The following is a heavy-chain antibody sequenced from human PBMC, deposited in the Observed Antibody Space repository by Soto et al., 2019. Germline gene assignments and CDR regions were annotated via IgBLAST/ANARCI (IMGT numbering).Heavy chain of an antibody. V-gene: IGHV3-21*01. J-gene: IGHJ4*02. CDR2: ISSSSSYI. CDR3: ARGPPNIVLMVYAPLGY. CDR1: GFTFSSYS. D-gene: IGHD2-8*01. Sequence: EVQLVESGGGLVKPGGSLRLSCAASGFTFSSYSMNWVRQAPGKGLEWVSSISSSSSYIYYADSVKGRFTISRDNAKNSLYLQMNSLRAEDTAVYYCARGPPNIVLMVYAPLGYWGQGTLVTVSS.